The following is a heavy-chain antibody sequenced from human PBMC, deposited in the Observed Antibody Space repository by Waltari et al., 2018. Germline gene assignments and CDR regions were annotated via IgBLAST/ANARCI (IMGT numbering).Heavy chain of an antibody. D-gene: IGHD6-6*01. Sequence: EVQLVESGGGLVQPGGSLRLSCVASGFTFSSHWMSWVRQAPGEGLEWVANIKQDGSVKYYVDSVKGRLTISRDNAKNSLYLQMNSLTVEDTAVYYCARTDGSSSGYFDYWGQGALVTVSS. V-gene: IGHV3-7*01. CDR1: GFTFSSHW. J-gene: IGHJ4*02. CDR2: IKQDGSVK. CDR3: ARTDGSSSGYFDY.